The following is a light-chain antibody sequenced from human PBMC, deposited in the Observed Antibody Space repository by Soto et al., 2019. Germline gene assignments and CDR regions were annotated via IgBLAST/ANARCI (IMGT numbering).Light chain of an antibody. J-gene: IGKJ1*01. CDR1: QGISNY. Sequence: DIQMTQSPSSLPASVGDRVPITCRASQGISNYLAWYQQKPGKVPKLLIYAASTLQSGVPSRFSGSGSGTEFTLTISSLQPDDFATYYCQHYNSYGTFGQGTKVDI. CDR3: QHYNSYGT. V-gene: IGKV1-27*01. CDR2: AAS.